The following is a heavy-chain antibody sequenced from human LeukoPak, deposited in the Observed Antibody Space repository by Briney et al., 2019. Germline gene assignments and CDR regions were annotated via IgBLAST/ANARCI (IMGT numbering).Heavy chain of an antibody. V-gene: IGHV4-39*01. J-gene: IGHJ3*02. CDR3: ARPLLGAGSYDAFDI. D-gene: IGHD3-16*01. CDR2: IYYSGST. CDR1: GGSISSSSYY. Sequence: PSETLSLTCTVSGGSISSSSYYWGWIRQPPGKGLEWIGIIYYSGSTYYNPSLKSRVTISVDTSKNQFSLKLSSVTAADTAVYYCARPLLGAGSYDAFDIWGQGTMVTVSS.